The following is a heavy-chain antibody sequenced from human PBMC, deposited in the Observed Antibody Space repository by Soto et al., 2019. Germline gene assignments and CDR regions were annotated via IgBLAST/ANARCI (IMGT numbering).Heavy chain of an antibody. V-gene: IGHV1-8*01. CDR3: ARLNYCSSTSCFQGRQNFDY. CDR2: MNPNSGNT. D-gene: IGHD2-2*01. Sequence: GASVKVSCKASGYTFTSYDINWVRQATGQGLEWMGWMNPNSGNTGYAQKFQGRVTMTRNTSISTAYMELSSLRSEDTAVYYCARLNYCSSTSCFQGRQNFDYWGQGTLVTVSS. CDR1: GYTFTSYD. J-gene: IGHJ4*02.